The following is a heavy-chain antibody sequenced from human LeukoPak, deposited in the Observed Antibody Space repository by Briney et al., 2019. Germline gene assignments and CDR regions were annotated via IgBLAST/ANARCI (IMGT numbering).Heavy chain of an antibody. Sequence: GGSLRLSCAASGFSFSTYAIHWVRQAPGKGLEWVAVILYDGSQERYADSVQGRFTVSRDNSKNTLYLRMNSLRVEDTAVYYCARAGTSVVTFYALDYWGQGTLVTVSS. CDR1: GFSFSTYA. CDR2: ILYDGSQE. J-gene: IGHJ4*02. CDR3: ARAGTSVVTFYALDY. V-gene: IGHV3-30-3*01. D-gene: IGHD4-23*01.